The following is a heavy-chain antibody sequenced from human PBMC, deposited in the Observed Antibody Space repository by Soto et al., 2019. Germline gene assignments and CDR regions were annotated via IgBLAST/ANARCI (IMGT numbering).Heavy chain of an antibody. V-gene: IGHV3-11*01. CDR2: ISSSGSTI. D-gene: IGHD3-10*01. J-gene: IGHJ6*02. Sequence: PGGSLRLSCAASGFTFSDYYMSWIRQAPGKGLEWVSYISSSGSTIYYADSVKGRFTISRDNAKNSLYLQMNSLRAEDTAVYYCASIYGSGENYYYGMDVWGQGTTVTVSS. CDR3: ASIYGSGENYYYGMDV. CDR1: GFTFSDYY.